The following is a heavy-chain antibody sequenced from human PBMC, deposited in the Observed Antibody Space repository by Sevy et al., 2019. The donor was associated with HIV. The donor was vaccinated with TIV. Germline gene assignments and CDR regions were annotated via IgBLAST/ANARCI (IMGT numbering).Heavy chain of an antibody. Sequence: GGSLRLSCAGSGFALSDYYMSWIRQAPGKGLKWLSYISDGDDAIYYADSVKGRFTISRDNAKNSLFLQMNSLRVEDTAVYYCARDHVKDGDLGDYYYFAMDVWGQGTTVTVSS. CDR1: GFALSDYY. CDR2: ISDGDDAI. V-gene: IGHV3-11*01. J-gene: IGHJ6*02. D-gene: IGHD4-17*01. CDR3: ARDHVKDGDLGDYYYFAMDV.